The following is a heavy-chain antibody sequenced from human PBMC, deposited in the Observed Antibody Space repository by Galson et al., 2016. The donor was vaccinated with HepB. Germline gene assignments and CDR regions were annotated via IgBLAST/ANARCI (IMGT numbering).Heavy chain of an antibody. D-gene: IGHD3-9*01. Sequence: SLRLSCAASGFSFSNYNMNWVRQAPGKGLEWVSSITSSRNYMYYADSVGGRFTISRDNAKNSLFLQMNSLRAEDTALYYCARDRYAVSTGYYTGGYSYGMDVWGQGTTVTVSS. CDR1: GFSFSNYN. CDR3: ARDRYAVSTGYYTGGYSYGMDV. V-gene: IGHV3-21*01. CDR2: ITSSRNYM. J-gene: IGHJ6*02.